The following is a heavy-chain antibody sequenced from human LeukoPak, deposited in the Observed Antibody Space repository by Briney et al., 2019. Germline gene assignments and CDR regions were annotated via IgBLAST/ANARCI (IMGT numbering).Heavy chain of an antibody. D-gene: IGHD6-19*01. J-gene: IGHJ4*02. CDR3: ANEESIAVAGTSYFDY. V-gene: IGHV1-69*05. Sequence: GASVKVSCKASGCTFSSYAISWVRQAPGQGLECMGGIIPIFGTAIYAQKFQGRVTITTDESTSTAYMELSSLRSEDTAVYYCANEESIAVAGTSYFDYWGQGTLVTVSS. CDR2: IIPIFGTA. CDR1: GCTFSSYA.